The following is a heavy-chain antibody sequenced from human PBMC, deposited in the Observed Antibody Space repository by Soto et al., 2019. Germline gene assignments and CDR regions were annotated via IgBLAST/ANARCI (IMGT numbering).Heavy chain of an antibody. D-gene: IGHD3-22*01. CDR3: ARDVAKYYYDSSGYYDYFDY. CDR1: GGTFSSYA. CDR2: IIPIFGTA. Sequence: QVQLVQSGAEVKKPGSSVKVSCKASGGTFSSYAISWVRQAPGQGLEWMGGIIPIFGTANYAQKFQGRVGIIEDECTSTAYVELSSLRSEDTGVYYCARDVAKYYYDSSGYYDYFDYWGQGTLVTVSS. J-gene: IGHJ4*02. V-gene: IGHV1-69*01.